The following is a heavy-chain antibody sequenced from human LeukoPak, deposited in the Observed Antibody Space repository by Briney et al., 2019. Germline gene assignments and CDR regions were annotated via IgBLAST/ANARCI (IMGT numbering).Heavy chain of an antibody. Sequence: LSGGSLRLSCAASGFTVSSNYMSWVRQAPGKGLEWVSIIYSGGSTFYADSVKGRFTISRDNSKNTLYLQMNSLRAEDTAVYYCARGGSYLSAFGIWGQGTMVTVSS. CDR1: GFTVSSNY. J-gene: IGHJ3*02. CDR2: IYSGGST. V-gene: IGHV3-53*01. CDR3: ARGGSYLSAFGI. D-gene: IGHD1-26*01.